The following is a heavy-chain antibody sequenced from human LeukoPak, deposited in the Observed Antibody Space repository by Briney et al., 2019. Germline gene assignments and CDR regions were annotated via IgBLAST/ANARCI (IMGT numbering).Heavy chain of an antibody. D-gene: IGHD6-13*01. Sequence: PGGSLRLSCAASGFTFDDYAMHWVRQAPGKGLEWVSGISWNSGSIGYADSVKGRFTISRDNSKNTLYLQMNSLRAEDTAIYYCAKDPGSNWDYWGQGTLVTVSS. CDR3: AKDPGSNWDY. CDR2: ISWNSGSI. V-gene: IGHV3-9*01. J-gene: IGHJ4*02. CDR1: GFTFDDYA.